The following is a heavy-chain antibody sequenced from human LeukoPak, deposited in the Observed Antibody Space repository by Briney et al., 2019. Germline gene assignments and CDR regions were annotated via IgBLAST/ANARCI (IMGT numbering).Heavy chain of an antibody. CDR3: AKIMGTYCGGDCYSGFDN. CDR1: GYTFTRYY. Sequence: ASVKVSCKASGYTFTRYYMHWVRQAPGQGLEWMGWINPNSGGTNYAQKFQGRVTMTRDTSISTAYMRLGRLRAEDAALCDSAKIMGTYCGGDCYSGFDNWGQGTLVTVSS. J-gene: IGHJ4*01. D-gene: IGHD2-21*01. V-gene: IGHV1-2*02. CDR2: INPNSGGT.